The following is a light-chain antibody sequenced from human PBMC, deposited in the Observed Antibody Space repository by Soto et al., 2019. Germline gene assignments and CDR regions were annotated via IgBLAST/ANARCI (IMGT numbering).Light chain of an antibody. Sequence: EIVLTQSPATPSSFPGDRVTLSCRASQYINTRLAWYQHRPGQAPRLLIYQTSIRAAGIPARFSASGTGTDGTITISDVKQEDGAVYDCHQRQSWTRTFGQGTKVDIK. CDR3: HQRQSWTRT. CDR2: QTS. CDR1: QYINTR. J-gene: IGKJ1*01. V-gene: IGKV3D-11*03.